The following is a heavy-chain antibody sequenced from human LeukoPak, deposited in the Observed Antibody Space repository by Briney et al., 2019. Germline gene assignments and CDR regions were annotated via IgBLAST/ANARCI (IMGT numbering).Heavy chain of an antibody. V-gene: IGHV1-2*02. J-gene: IGHJ5*02. CDR3: ARDQLAAAAANWFDP. CDR2: INPNSGGT. D-gene: IGHD6-13*01. CDR1: GYTFTGYY. Sequence: ASVKVPCKASGYTFTGYYMHWVRQAPGQGLEWMGWINPNSGGTNYAQKFQGRVTMTRDTSISTAYMELSRLRSDDTAVYYCARDQLAAAAANWFDPWGQGTLVTVSS.